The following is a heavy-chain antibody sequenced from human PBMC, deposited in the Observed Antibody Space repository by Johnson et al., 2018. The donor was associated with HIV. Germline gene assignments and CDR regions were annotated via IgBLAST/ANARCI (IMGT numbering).Heavy chain of an antibody. V-gene: IGHV3-64*01. CDR2: ISTNGGRT. D-gene: IGHD6-13*01. CDR3: ARDGQWGSTTWYSAFDI. J-gene: IGHJ3*02. CDR1: GFTFSSYT. Sequence: VQLVESGGILVQPGGSLRLSCAASGFTFSSYTMHWVRQAPGKGLEYVSSISTNGGRTHYANSVKGRFTISRDNSKNTLYLQMGSLRAEAMAVYYCARDGQWGSTTWYSAFDIWGQGTMVTVSS.